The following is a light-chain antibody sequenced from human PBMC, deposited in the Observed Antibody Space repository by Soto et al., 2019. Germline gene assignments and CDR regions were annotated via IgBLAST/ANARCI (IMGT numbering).Light chain of an antibody. CDR3: QQRNNWPPSIT. V-gene: IGKV3-11*01. Sequence: EIVLTQSPATLSFSPWERAAGSCMASQSVGGHLAWYQQKPGQAPRLLIYDASDRATGIPARFSGSGSETDFTLTISSLEPDDFAVYYCQQRNNWPPSITFGQGTRLEIK. CDR2: DAS. CDR1: QSVGGH. J-gene: IGKJ5*01.